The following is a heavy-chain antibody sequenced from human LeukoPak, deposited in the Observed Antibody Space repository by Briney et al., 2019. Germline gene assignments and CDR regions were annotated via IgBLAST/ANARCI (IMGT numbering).Heavy chain of an antibody. CDR3: ARGPNYYGDYIRSFPDAFHI. CDR1: GASLSGFF. D-gene: IGHD4-17*01. J-gene: IGHJ3*02. Sequence: TSETLSLTCGVSGASLSGFFWNWVRQSPGEGLEWIGDIRHGGVTTYNPSLMGRVTITTDTSKNQFSLMLTSVTAADTGVYYCARGPNYYGDYIRSFPDAFHIWGRGTVVSVSS. CDR2: IRHGGVT. V-gene: IGHV4-34*01.